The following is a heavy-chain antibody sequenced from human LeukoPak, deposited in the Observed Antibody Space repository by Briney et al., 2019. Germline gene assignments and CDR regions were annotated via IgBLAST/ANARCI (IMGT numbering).Heavy chain of an antibody. CDR1: GFAFHNYA. CDR2: INWNSDTK. J-gene: IGHJ6*02. D-gene: IGHD4-23*01. V-gene: IGHV3-9*01. CDR3: AKDTGGNGAYFYAMDV. Sequence: SGGSLRLSCVGSGFAFHNYAMHWVRRPPGKGLEWVSAINWNSDTKAYADSVKGRFTISRDRARNSLYLQMDSLRPEDTALYYCAKDTGGNGAYFYAMDVWGQGTSVTASS.